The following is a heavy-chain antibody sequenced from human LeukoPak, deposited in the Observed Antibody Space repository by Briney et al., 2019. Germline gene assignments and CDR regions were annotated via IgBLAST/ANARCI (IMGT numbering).Heavy chain of an antibody. J-gene: IGHJ4*02. V-gene: IGHV4-34*01. CDR2: INHSGST. CDR1: GGSFSGYY. D-gene: IGHD6-13*01. CDR3: ARYTSSAAGPATYFDY. Sequence: PSETLSLTCAVYGGSFSGYYWSWIRQPPGKGLEWIGEINHSGSTNYNPSLKSRVTISVDTSKNQFSLKLSSVTAADTAVYYCARYTSSAAGPATYFDYWGREPWSPSP.